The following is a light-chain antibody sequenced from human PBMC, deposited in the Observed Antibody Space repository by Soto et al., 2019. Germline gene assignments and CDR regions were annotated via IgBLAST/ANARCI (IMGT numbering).Light chain of an antibody. CDR3: QQYADWPKT. CDR2: AAS. CDR1: QTVYDR. V-gene: IGKV3-15*01. J-gene: IGKJ1*01. Sequence: ERVITQSPDARSMSPGGRGTRACRARQTVYDRVVWYQQKSGQAPSLLIYAASTRAAGVPARFSGSGSGTEFTLTISSLQSEDFAVYFCQQYADWPKTFGQGTKVDIK.